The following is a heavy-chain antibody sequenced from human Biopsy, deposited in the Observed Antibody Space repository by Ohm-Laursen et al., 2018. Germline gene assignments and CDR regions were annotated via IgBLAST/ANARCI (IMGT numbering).Heavy chain of an antibody. Sequence: ASVKVSCKISGYTLTELSIHWVRQTGGKGLEWMGGFDREERKTVYAEKFQGRVTMTEDTSTDTVYMEVTSLRSDDTAVYYCATGPYYDARFYYNVRPFDFWGQGTLVTVSS. V-gene: IGHV1-24*01. J-gene: IGHJ4*02. CDR1: GYTLTELS. CDR3: ATGPYYDARFYYNVRPFDF. CDR2: FDREERKT. D-gene: IGHD3-10*01.